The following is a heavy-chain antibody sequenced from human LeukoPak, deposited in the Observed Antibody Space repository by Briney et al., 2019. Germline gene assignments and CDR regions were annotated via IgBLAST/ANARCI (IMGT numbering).Heavy chain of an antibody. J-gene: IGHJ3*02. Sequence: GVLRLSCVGSGFTFSDYYMSWIRQVPGKGLEWVSYISNDSVDKYYVDSVRGRFTISRDNAKKSMYLQMSGLRVEDTAVYYCARRDWVSGAVRAFDIWGQGTMVTVSS. V-gene: IGHV3-11*04. D-gene: IGHD3-3*01. CDR1: GFTFSDYY. CDR2: ISNDSVDK. CDR3: ARRDWVSGAVRAFDI.